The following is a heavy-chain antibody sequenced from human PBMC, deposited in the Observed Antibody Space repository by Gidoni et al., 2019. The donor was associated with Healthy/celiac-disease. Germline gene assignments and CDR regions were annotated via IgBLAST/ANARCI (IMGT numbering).Heavy chain of an antibody. CDR3: AKIDCSGGSCGIDY. CDR2: ISGSGGST. Sequence: EVQLLESGCGLVQPGGSLRLSCAASGFTFSSYAMSWVRQAPGKGLEWVSAISGSGGSTYYADSVKGRFTIARDNSKNTLYLQMNSLRAEDTAVYYCAKIDCSGGSCGIDYWGQGTLVTVSS. CDR1: GFTFSSYA. J-gene: IGHJ4*02. D-gene: IGHD2-15*01. V-gene: IGHV3-23*01.